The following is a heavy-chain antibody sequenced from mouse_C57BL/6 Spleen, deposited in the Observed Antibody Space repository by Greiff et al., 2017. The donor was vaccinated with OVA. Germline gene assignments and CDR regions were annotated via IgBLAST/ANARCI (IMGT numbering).Heavy chain of an antibody. V-gene: IGHV5-17*01. J-gene: IGHJ1*03. CDR1: GFTFSDYG. CDR3: ARHGPWYFDV. CDR2: ISSGSSTI. Sequence: EVKLVESGGGLVKPGGSLKLSCAASGFTFSDYGMHWVRQAPEKGLEWVAYISSGSSTIYYADTVKGRFTISRDNAKNTLFLQMTSLRSEDTAMYYCARHGPWYFDVWGTGTTVTVSS.